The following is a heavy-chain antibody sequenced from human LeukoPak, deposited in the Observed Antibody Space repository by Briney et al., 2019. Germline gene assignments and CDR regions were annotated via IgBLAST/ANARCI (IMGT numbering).Heavy chain of an antibody. J-gene: IGHJ5*02. CDR2: INHSGST. V-gene: IGHV4-34*01. Sequence: PSETLSLTCAVYGGSFSGYYWSWIRQPPGKGLEWIGEINHSGSTNYNPSLKSRVTISVDTSKNQFSLKLSSVTAADTAVYYCARGGLRYFDWLYNWFDPWGQGTLVTVSS. CDR3: ARGGLRYFDWLYNWFDP. D-gene: IGHD3-9*01. CDR1: GGSFSGYY.